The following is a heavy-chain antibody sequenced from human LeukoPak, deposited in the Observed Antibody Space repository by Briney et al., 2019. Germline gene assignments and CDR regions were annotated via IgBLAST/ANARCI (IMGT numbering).Heavy chain of an antibody. CDR1: GFTFRNYA. V-gene: IGHV3-23*01. D-gene: IGHD4/OR15-4a*01. J-gene: IGHJ4*02. Sequence: GGSLRLSCVMSGFTFRNYAMNWVRQAPGKGLEWIADITTGSDSTYHIESVRGRFTISRDNSKNTLYLQMNSLRLDDTAVYYCASGLYGGVFDNWGQGTLVTVSS. CDR2: ITTGSDST. CDR3: ASGLYGGVFDN.